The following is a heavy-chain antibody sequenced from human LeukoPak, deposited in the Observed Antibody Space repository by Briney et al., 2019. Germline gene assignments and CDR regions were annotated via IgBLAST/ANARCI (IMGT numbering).Heavy chain of an antibody. D-gene: IGHD3-16*01. V-gene: IGHV4-39*01. J-gene: IGHJ4*02. CDR2: IYSSGST. CDR3: ARLSDDGGLFDF. CDR1: GGSISSSSYY. Sequence: PSETLSLTCTVSGGSISSSSYYWGWIRQPPGKGLEWIGNIYSSGSTYYNASLQSRVTISIDTSKNQFSLRLSSVTAADTALYYCARLSDDGGLFDFWGQGTLVTVSS.